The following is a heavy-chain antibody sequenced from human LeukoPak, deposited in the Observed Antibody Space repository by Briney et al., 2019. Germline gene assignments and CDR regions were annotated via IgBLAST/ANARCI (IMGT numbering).Heavy chain of an antibody. CDR3: ARNCGGHCFNPDFDS. D-gene: IGHD2-21*01. CDR1: GGTFSSYA. Sequence: WVKVSCKASGGTFSSYAISWVRQAPGQGLELMGGIIPIFGTANYAQKFQGRVTITADESTSTAYMELSRLRSEDTAVYYCARNCGGHCFNPDFDSWGQGTLVTVSS. J-gene: IGHJ4*02. CDR2: IIPIFGTA. V-gene: IGHV1-69*01.